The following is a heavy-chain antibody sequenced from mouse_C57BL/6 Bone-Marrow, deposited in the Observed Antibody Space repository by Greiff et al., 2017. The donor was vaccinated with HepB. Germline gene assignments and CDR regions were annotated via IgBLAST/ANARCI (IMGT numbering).Heavy chain of an antibody. D-gene: IGHD2-5*01. V-gene: IGHV5-2*03. Sequence: EVMLVESGGGLVQPGESLKLSCESNEYEFPSHDMSWVRKTPEKRLELVAAINSDGGSTYYPDTMERRFIISRDNTKKTMYLQMSSLRSEDTALYYCARHSYSNYERVWFAYWGQGTLVTVSA. J-gene: IGHJ3*01. CDR3: ARHSYSNYERVWFAY. CDR2: INSDGGST. CDR1: EYEFPSHD.